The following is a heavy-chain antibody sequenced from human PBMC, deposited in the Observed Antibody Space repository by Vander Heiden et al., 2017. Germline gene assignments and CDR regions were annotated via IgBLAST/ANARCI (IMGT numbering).Heavy chain of an antibody. CDR3: ARDTTVTTTYYYGMDV. J-gene: IGHJ6*02. Sequence: QVHLQGSGPGLVKPSEPLSLPCTVSGGSISSSSGGWIRQPAGKGLEWIGRIYTRGSTNYNPSLKSRVTMSVDTSKNQFSLKLSSVTAADTAVYYCARDTTVTTTYYYGMDVWGQGTTVTVSS. D-gene: IGHD4-17*01. CDR1: GGSISSSS. CDR2: IYTRGST. V-gene: IGHV4-4*07.